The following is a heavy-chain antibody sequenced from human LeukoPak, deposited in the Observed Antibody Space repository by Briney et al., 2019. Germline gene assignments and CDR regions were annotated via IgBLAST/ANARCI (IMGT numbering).Heavy chain of an antibody. D-gene: IGHD2-2*01. CDR3: ARSYCSSTSCYAVGAFDI. V-gene: IGHV4-39*01. J-gene: IGHJ3*02. CDR2: IYYSGST. Sequence: SETLSLTCTVSGGSISSNNYYWGWIRQPPGKGLEWIGSIYYSGSTYYNPSLKSRVTISVNTSKKQFSLRLSSVTAADTAVYYCARSYCSSTSCYAVGAFDIWGQGTLVTVSS. CDR1: GGSISSNNYY.